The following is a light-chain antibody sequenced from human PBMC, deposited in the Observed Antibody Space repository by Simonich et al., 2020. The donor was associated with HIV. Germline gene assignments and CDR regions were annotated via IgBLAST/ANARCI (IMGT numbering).Light chain of an antibody. CDR1: KYISSY. CDR2: AAS. V-gene: IGKV1-9*01. J-gene: IGKJ5*01. Sequence: DIQLTQSPSFLSASVGDRVTITCRASKYISSYLAWYQQKPGGAPKLLIYAASTLQSGVPSRFSGSGSGTQFTLTISSLQPEDFATYYCQQLNSYPITFGQGTRLEIK. CDR3: QQLNSYPIT.